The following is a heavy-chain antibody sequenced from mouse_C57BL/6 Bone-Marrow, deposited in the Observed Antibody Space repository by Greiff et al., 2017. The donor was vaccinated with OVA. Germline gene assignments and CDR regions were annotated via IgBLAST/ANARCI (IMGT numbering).Heavy chain of an antibody. V-gene: IGHV1-59*01. CDR1: GYTFTSYW. D-gene: IGHD2-2*01. J-gene: IGHJ3*01. CDR3: ARGRARLYYGYDGWFAY. CDR2: IDPSDSYT. Sequence: VQIQQPGAELVRPGTSVKLSCKASGYTFTSYWMHWVKQRPGQGLEWIGVIDPSDSYTNYNQKFKGKATLTVDTSSSTAYMQLSSLTSEDSAVYYCARGRARLYYGYDGWFAYWGQGTLVTVSA.